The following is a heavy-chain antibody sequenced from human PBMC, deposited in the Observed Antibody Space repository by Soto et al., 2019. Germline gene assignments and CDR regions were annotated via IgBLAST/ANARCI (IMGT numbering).Heavy chain of an antibody. CDR1: GFTFSSYA. CDR2: ISGSGGST. Sequence: GGSLRLSCAASGFTFSSYAMSWVRQAPGKGLEWVSAISGSGGSTYYADSVKGRFTISRDNSKNTLYLQMNSLRAEDTAVYYCAKDGTSLGYSSSWPDFEYYFDYWGQGTLVTVSS. V-gene: IGHV3-23*01. CDR3: AKDGTSLGYSSSWPDFEYYFDY. D-gene: IGHD6-13*01. J-gene: IGHJ4*02.